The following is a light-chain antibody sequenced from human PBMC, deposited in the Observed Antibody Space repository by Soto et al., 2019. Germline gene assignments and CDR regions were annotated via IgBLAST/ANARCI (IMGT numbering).Light chain of an antibody. V-gene: IGKV1-33*01. CDR1: HDITSD. Sequence: DIQMTQSPSSLPASVGDRVTITCQSSHDITSDLNWYQHKPEKAPKLLIYDASILEAGVPSRFSGSGPGTDFTITISSPQAEEVATYYCQKCDYLPIFGPGTTVDLK. J-gene: IGKJ3*01. CDR2: DAS. CDR3: QKCDYLPI.